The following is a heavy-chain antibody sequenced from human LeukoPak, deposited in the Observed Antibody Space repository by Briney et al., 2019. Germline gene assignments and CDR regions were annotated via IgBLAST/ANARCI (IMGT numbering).Heavy chain of an antibody. J-gene: IGHJ6*03. CDR3: ACDSIAAASPVGAYYMDV. CDR2: INPSGGST. V-gene: IGHV1-46*01. CDR1: GYTFTGYY. D-gene: IGHD6-13*01. Sequence: GASVKVSCKASGYTFTGYYMHWVRQAPGQGLEWMGIINPSGGSTSYAQKFQGRVTMTRDMSTSTVYMELSSLRSEDTAVYYCACDSIAAASPVGAYYMDVWGKGTTVTVSS.